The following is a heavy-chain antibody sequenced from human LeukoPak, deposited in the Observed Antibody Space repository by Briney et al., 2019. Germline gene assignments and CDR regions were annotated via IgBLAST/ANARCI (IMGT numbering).Heavy chain of an antibody. CDR2: INHSGST. Sequence: KASETLSLTCAVYGGSFSGYYWSWIRQPPGKGLEWIGEINHSGSTNYNPSLKSRVTISVDTSKNQFSLKLSSVTAADTAVYYCARAEYGDGGLFFDYWGQGTLVTVSS. CDR1: GGSFSGYY. V-gene: IGHV4-34*01. D-gene: IGHD4-17*01. J-gene: IGHJ4*02. CDR3: ARAEYGDGGLFFDY.